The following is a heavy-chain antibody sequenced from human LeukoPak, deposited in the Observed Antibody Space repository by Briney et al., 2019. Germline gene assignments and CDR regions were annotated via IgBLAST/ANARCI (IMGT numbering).Heavy chain of an antibody. J-gene: IGHJ4*02. Sequence: GESLKISCKSSGYSFTSYWIGWVRQMPGKGLEWMGFIYPGDSDTKYSPSFQGQVTISADKSISTAYLQWSSLKASDTAMYYCARGSLASSGGSFFDYWGQGTLVTVSS. CDR1: GYSFTSYW. CDR3: ARGSLASSGGSFFDY. D-gene: IGHD2-15*01. CDR2: IYPGDSDT. V-gene: IGHV5-51*01.